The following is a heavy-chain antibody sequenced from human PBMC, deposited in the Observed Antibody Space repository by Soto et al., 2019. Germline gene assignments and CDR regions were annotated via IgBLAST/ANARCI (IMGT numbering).Heavy chain of an antibody. J-gene: IGHJ3*02. CDR2: IYHSGST. V-gene: IGHV4-4*02. CDR3: ASRQSKALHYGGNSGNSKIAFDI. Sequence: QVQLQESGPGLVKPSGTLSLTCAVSGGSISSSNWWSWVRQPPGKGLEWIGEIYHSGSTNYNPSLKSRVTISVDKSKNQFSLKLSSVTAADTAVYYCASRQSKALHYGGNSGNSKIAFDIWGQGTMVTVSS. D-gene: IGHD4-17*01. CDR1: GGSISSSNW.